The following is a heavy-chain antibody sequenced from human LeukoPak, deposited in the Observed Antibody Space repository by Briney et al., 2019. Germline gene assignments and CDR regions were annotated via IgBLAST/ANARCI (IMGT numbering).Heavy chain of an antibody. CDR2: IDYSGST. Sequence: SETLSLTCAVSGGSITSGGYSWSWIRQPPGKGLEWIGYIDYSGSTYYNPSLKGRVTISVDTSKNQFSLKLGSVTAADTAFYYCARSGFYYDSSGYFPTMDYWGQGTLVTVSS. CDR3: ARSGFYYDSSGYFPTMDY. J-gene: IGHJ4*02. CDR1: GGSITSGGYS. D-gene: IGHD3-22*01. V-gene: IGHV4-30-4*07.